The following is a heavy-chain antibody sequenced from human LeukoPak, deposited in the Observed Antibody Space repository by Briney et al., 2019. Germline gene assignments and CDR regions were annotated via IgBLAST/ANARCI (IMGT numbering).Heavy chain of an antibody. J-gene: IGHJ4*02. CDR2: IYHSGGT. CDR1: GGSISDISSY. D-gene: IGHD2-21*02. CDR3: ARHGSTAYFDY. V-gene: IGHV4-39*01. Sequence: SETLSLTCAVSGGSISDISSYWGWIRQPPGKGLEWIGRIYHSGGTRYNPSLKNRVTISVDTSKNQFSLWLKSVTAADTALYCCARHGSTAYFDYWGQGILVTVSS.